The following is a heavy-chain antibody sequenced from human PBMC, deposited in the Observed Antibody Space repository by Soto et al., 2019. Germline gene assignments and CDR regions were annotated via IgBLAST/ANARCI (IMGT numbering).Heavy chain of an antibody. CDR3: ARPSEVGQWNDRYNWFDP. Sequence: QVQLVESGGGVVQPGRSLRLSCGASGFSFSRYAMHWVRQAPGKGLEWVTVISYDGSNKYYADSVKGRFTISRDNSKNTLFLQMNSLRTEDTAVYYCARPSEVGQWNDRYNWFDPWGQGTLVTVSS. CDR1: GFSFSRYA. J-gene: IGHJ5*02. CDR2: ISYDGSNK. D-gene: IGHD1-1*01. V-gene: IGHV3-30*04.